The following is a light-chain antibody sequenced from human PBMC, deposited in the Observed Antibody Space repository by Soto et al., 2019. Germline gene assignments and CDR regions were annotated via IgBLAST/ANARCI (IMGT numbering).Light chain of an antibody. V-gene: IGKV3-20*01. J-gene: IGKJ1*01. CDR1: QSVADNY. CDR2: GAS. CDR3: QQYGHSPWT. Sequence: EIVLTQSPGTLSLSPGDRATLSCRASQSVADNYLAWYQQRPGQAPRLLIYGASTRAAGIPDRFSGSGSGTDFTLSISRLEPEDFAVFFCQQYGHSPWTFGQGTKVDIK.